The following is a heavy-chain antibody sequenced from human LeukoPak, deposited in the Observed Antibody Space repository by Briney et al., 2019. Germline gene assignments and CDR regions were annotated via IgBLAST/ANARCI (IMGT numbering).Heavy chain of an antibody. D-gene: IGHD3-9*01. J-gene: IGHJ6*03. Sequence: ASVKVSCKASGYTFTSYDINWVRPATRQGLEWMGWMNPNSGNTVYGRKFQGRVTITRNTSISTAYMELSSLRSEDTAVYYCARAPLYYDILTGWVYYYYMDVWGKGTTVTVSS. V-gene: IGHV1-8*03. CDR1: GYTFTSYD. CDR3: ARAPLYYDILTGWVYYYYMDV. CDR2: MNPNSGNT.